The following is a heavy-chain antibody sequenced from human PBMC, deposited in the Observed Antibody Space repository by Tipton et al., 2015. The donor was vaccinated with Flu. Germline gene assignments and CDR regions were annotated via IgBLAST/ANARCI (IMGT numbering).Heavy chain of an antibody. J-gene: IGHJ4*02. CDR1: GGSISGYY. CDR2: IYYSGST. V-gene: IGHV4-59*01. CDR3: ARSPGYYFDY. Sequence: TLSLTCTVSGGSISGYYWSWIRQPPGKGLEWIACIYYSGSTNYNPSLKSRVTISVDMSKNQFSLKLNSVTAADTAVYYCARSPGYYFDYWGQGTLVTVSS.